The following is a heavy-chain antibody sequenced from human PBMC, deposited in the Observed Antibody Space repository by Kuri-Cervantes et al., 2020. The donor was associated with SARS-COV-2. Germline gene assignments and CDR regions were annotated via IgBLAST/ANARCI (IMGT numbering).Heavy chain of an antibody. D-gene: IGHD6-13*01. V-gene: IGHV4-61*02. CDR2: IYTSGST. J-gene: IGHJ4*02. CDR3: AGTTAAGTDY. CDR1: GGSISSGSYY. Sequence: LRLSCTVSGGSISSGSYYWSWIRQPAGKGLEWIGRIYTSGSTNYNPSLKSRVTISVDTSKDQFSLKLSSVTAADTAVYYCAGTTAAGTDYWGQGTLVTVSS.